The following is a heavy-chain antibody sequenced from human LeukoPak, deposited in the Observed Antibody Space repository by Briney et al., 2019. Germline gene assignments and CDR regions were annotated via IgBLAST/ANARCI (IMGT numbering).Heavy chain of an antibody. Sequence: GGSLRLTCAASGFTFSLFSISWVRQAPGKGLEWVSYISTGSDVIYYADSVRGRFSISRDDASNSVSLQMNSPRADDTAVYYCARDVGYCSGGSCYRWFASWGQGTLVTVSS. V-gene: IGHV3-48*01. D-gene: IGHD2-15*01. J-gene: IGHJ5*01. CDR2: ISTGSDVI. CDR3: ARDVGYCSGGSCYRWFAS. CDR1: GFTFSLFS.